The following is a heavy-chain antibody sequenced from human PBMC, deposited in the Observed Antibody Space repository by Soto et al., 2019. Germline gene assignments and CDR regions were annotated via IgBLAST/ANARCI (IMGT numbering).Heavy chain of an antibody. CDR1: GGSFSGYY. CDR2: INHSGST. Sequence: SETLSLTCAVYGGSFSGYYWSWIRQPPGKGLEWIGEINHSGSTNYNPSLKSRVTISVDTSKNQFSLKLSSVTAADTAVYYCARGYGLGYCSGGSCSRWFDPWGQGTLVTVSS. D-gene: IGHD2-15*01. V-gene: IGHV4-34*01. CDR3: ARGYGLGYCSGGSCSRWFDP. J-gene: IGHJ5*02.